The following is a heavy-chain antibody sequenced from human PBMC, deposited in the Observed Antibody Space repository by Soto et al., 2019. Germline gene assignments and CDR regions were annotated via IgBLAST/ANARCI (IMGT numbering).Heavy chain of an antibody. CDR3: AMERITIFGVVTRGSWFDP. CDR1: GGSSSGYY. CDR2: INHSGST. D-gene: IGHD3-3*01. J-gene: IGHJ5*02. Sequence: PSETLSLTCAVYGGSSSGYYWSWIRQPPGKGLERIGEINHSGSTNYNPSLKSRVTISVDTSKNQFSLKLSSVTAADTAVYYCAMERITIFGVVTRGSWFDPWGQGTLVT. V-gene: IGHV4-34*01.